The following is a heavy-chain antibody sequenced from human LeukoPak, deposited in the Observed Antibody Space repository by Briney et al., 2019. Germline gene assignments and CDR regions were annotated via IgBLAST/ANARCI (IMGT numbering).Heavy chain of an antibody. Sequence: ASVKVSCKASGYTFTSYAMHWVRQAPGQRLEWMGWINAGNGNTKYSQKFQGRVTITADESTSTAYMELSSLRSEDTAVYYCARDFVVAGGSAFDYWGQGTLVTVSS. CDR2: INAGNGNT. CDR1: GYTFTSYA. J-gene: IGHJ4*02. CDR3: ARDFVVAGGSAFDY. V-gene: IGHV1-3*01. D-gene: IGHD6-19*01.